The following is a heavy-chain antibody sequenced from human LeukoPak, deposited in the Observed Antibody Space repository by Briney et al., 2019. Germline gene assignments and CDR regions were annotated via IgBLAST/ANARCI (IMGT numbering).Heavy chain of an antibody. CDR2: IYHSGGT. CDR3: ARVGTYYRSLDS. J-gene: IGHJ4*02. V-gene: IGHV4-59*01. CDR1: GGSINDAS. D-gene: IGHD3-10*01. Sequence: PSETLSLTCTVSGGSINDASWNWIRQPPGQGLEWIGYIYHSGGTNHNPSLKSRVSISLDTSKNQFSLKLSSVTAADTAVYYCARVGTYYRSLDSWGQGTLVTVSS.